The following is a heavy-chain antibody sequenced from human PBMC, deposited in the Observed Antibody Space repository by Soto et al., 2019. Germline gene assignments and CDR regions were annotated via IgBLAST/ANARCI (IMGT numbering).Heavy chain of an antibody. CDR2: IYYSGST. J-gene: IGHJ6*02. Sequence: PSETLSLTCTVACGSISSSSYYWGWIRQPPGKGLEWIGSIYYSGSTYYNPSLKNRVTISVDTSKNQFSLKLSSVTAADTAVYYCARLGQPTTPGYYGMDVWGQGTTVT. V-gene: IGHV4-39*01. CDR3: ARLGQPTTPGYYGMDV. D-gene: IGHD1-26*01. CDR1: CGSISSSSYY.